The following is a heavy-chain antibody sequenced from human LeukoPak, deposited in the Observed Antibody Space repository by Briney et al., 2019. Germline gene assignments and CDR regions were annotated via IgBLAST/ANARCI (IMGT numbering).Heavy chain of an antibody. J-gene: IGHJ3*02. CDR3: AGEKFDI. CDR2: ISKDGSMR. Sequence: GGSLRLSCAASGFSFSKYAMDWVRQAPGKGLEWVAIISKDGSMRYYADSVKGRFTVSGDNSNNTLSLQMNSLKSEDTAVYYCAGEKFDIWGQGTMVTVSA. V-gene: IGHV3-30*04. CDR1: GFSFSKYA.